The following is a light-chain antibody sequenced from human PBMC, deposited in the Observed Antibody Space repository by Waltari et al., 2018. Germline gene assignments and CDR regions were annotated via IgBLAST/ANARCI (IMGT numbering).Light chain of an antibody. CDR3: SSYISSSTLEL. CDR1: SSDVGAYNY. V-gene: IGLV2-14*03. Sequence: QSALTQPAPLSGSPGQSITISCTGTSSDVGAYNYVPWYQQHPGKAPKLMIFDVSNRPSGVSNRFSGSKSGNTASLTISGLQAEDEADYYCSSYISSSTLELFGGGTSLTVL. CDR2: DVS. J-gene: IGLJ2*01.